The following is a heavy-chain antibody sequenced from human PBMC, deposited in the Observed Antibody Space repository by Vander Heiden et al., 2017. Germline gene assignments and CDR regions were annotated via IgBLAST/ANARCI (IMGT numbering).Heavy chain of an antibody. J-gene: IGHJ5*02. Sequence: QLQLQESGPGLVKPSETLSLSCTVHGGSIRSSSYYWGWIRQPRGKGLEWIGSIYYSVSTYYNPSLKSRVTISVDTSKNQFSLKLSSVTAADTAGYYCARPLAVAGTNGPFDPWGQGTLVTVSS. CDR2: IYYSVST. V-gene: IGHV4-39*01. D-gene: IGHD6-19*01. CDR3: ARPLAVAGTNGPFDP. CDR1: GGSIRSSSYY.